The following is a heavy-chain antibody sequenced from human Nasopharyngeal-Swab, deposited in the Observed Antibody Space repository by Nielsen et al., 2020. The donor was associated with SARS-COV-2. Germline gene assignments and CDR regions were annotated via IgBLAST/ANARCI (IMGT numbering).Heavy chain of an antibody. CDR3: AKGGNFDY. CDR2: ISGSGGST. J-gene: IGHJ4*02. CDR1: GFTFSSYA. V-gene: IGHV3-23*01. D-gene: IGHD5-12*01. Sequence: GESLKISCAASGFTFSSYAMSWVRQAPGKGPEWVSAISGSGGSTYYADSVKGRFTISRDNSKNTLYLQMNSLRAEDTAVYYCAKGGNFDYWGQGTLVTVSS.